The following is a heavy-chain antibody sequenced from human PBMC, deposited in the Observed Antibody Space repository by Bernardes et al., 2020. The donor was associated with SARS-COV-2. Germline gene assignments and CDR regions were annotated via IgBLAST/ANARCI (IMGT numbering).Heavy chain of an antibody. J-gene: IGHJ6*02. V-gene: IGHV3-30*01. CDR1: GFTSSSHN. CDR3: ARGRQQGGPHSGMDV. Sequence: GGSLRLSCAVSGFTSSSHNMHWVRQAPGKGLECVAFMSYDESKKDYADSVKGRFTISRDSSKNTLFLQMNSVRTDDTAVYYCARGRQQGGPHSGMDVWGQGTTVTVSS. CDR2: MSYDESKK. D-gene: IGHD6-13*01.